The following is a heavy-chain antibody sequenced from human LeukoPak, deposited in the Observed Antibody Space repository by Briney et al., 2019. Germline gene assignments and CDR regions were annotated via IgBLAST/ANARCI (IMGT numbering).Heavy chain of an antibody. V-gene: IGHV5-51*01. Sequence: GESLKISCKGSGYSFTSYWIGWVRQMPGKGLEWMGIIYPGDSDTRYSPSFQGQVTISADKSISTAYLQWSSLKASDTAMYYCASGLVTKDSSGYFFDYWGQGTLVTVSS. J-gene: IGHJ4*02. CDR2: IYPGDSDT. D-gene: IGHD3-22*01. CDR1: GYSFTSYW. CDR3: ASGLVTKDSSGYFFDY.